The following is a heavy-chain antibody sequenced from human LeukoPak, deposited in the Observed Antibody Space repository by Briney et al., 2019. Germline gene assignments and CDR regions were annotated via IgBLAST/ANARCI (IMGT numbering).Heavy chain of an antibody. CDR1: GYTFTNYD. V-gene: IGHV1-8*01. D-gene: IGHD7-27*01. CDR3: ARVWGSIDY. CDR2: MNPKSGNT. Sequence: GASVKVSCKTSGYTFTNYDINWVRQATGQGLEWMGWMNPKSGNTGSAQRFQGRVTLTRDTSISTAYMELSGLRSEDTAVYYCARVWGSIDYWGQGTLVTVSS. J-gene: IGHJ4*02.